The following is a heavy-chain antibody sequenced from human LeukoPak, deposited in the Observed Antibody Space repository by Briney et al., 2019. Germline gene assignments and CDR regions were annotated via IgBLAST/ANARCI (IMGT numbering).Heavy chain of an antibody. V-gene: IGHV1-69*13. J-gene: IGHJ6*02. D-gene: IGHD3-9*01. Sequence: GASVKVSCKASGGTFSSYAISWVRQAPGQGLEWMGGIIPIFGTANYAQKFQGRVTITADESTSTAYMELSSLRSGDTAVYYCAREGRYFDWSEYYYYGMDVWGQGTTVTVSS. CDR3: AREGRYFDWSEYYYYGMDV. CDR2: IIPIFGTA. CDR1: GGTFSSYA.